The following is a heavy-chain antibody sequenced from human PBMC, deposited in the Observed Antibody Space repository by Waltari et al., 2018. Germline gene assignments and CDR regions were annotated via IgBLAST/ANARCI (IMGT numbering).Heavy chain of an antibody. CDR3: ARDCIAARPDAFDI. Sequence: EVQLVESGGGLVQPGGSLRLSCAASGFTFSIYWLSWVLQPPGKGLEWVANIKQDGSEKYYVDSVKGRFTISRDNAKNSLYLQMNSLRAEDTAVYYCARDCIAARPDAFDIWGQGTMVTVSS. D-gene: IGHD6-6*01. CDR2: IKQDGSEK. CDR1: GFTFSIYW. J-gene: IGHJ3*02. V-gene: IGHV3-7*04.